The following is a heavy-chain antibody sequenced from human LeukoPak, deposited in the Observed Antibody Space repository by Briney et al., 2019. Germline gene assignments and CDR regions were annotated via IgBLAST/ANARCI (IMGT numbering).Heavy chain of an antibody. CDR3: AKDAHRRKYYYYYYMDI. CDR1: GFTFDDYA. J-gene: IGHJ6*03. V-gene: IGHV3-9*01. CDR2: ISWNGGTI. Sequence: GGFLRLSCAASGFTFDDYAMHWVRQAPGKGLEWVSGISWNGGTIGYADSVKGRFTISRDNAKNSLYLQMNSLRAEDTALYYCAKDAHRRKYYYYYYMDIWGKGTTVTISS.